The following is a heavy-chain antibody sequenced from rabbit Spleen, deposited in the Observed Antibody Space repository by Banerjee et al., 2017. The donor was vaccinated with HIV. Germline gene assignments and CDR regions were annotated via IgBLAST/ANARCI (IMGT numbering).Heavy chain of an antibody. CDR2: INAATAKP. Sequence: QEQLAESGGGLVQPEGSRTLTCKASGFSFSDRDVMCWVRQAPGKGLEWIACINAATAKPVYATWAKGRFTISRTSSTTVTLRMTSLTAADRATYFCARDLLGVIGWNFYLWGPGTLVTVS. CDR1: GFSFSDRDV. J-gene: IGHJ4*01. D-gene: IGHD1-1*01. CDR3: ARDLLGVIGWNFYL. V-gene: IGHV1S45*01.